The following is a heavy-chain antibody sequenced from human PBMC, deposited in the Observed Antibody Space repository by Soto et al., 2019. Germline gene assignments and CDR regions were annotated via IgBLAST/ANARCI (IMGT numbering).Heavy chain of an antibody. CDR1: GFTFSSYG. Sequence: GGSLRLSCAASGFTFSSYGMNWVRQAPGKGLEWVSSIISTSIYIYYADSVKGRFAVSRDDAKNSLYLQMNSLRAEDTAVYYCAIEGAGPYFYYGMDVWGQGTTVTVSS. V-gene: IGHV3-21*01. J-gene: IGHJ6*02. CDR3: AIEGAGPYFYYGMDV. D-gene: IGHD1-26*01. CDR2: IISTSIYI.